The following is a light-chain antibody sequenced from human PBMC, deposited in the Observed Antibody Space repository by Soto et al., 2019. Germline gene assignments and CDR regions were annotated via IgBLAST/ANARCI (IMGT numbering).Light chain of an antibody. Sequence: QSALKQPVSVTGVAVQAINISCTGNSSDVGGYNYVSWYQQHPGKAPKLMIYDVSNRPSGVSNRLSGSKSGNTASLTISGFQAEDEADYYCSSYTSSSTGVFGTGTKVTVL. V-gene: IGLV2-14*01. J-gene: IGLJ1*01. CDR1: SSDVGGYNY. CDR3: SSYTSSSTGV. CDR2: DVS.